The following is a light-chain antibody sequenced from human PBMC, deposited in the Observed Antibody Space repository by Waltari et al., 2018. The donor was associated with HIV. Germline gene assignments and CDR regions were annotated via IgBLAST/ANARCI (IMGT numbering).Light chain of an antibody. CDR1: ILPKKY. CDR3: YSAANYIWV. Sequence: SFELTQPSSVSVSPGQTARITCSGDILPKKYVRWLQQRPGQAPLLIIFKDNELPSGIPERFSGSSTGTTVTLTISGVQVEDEADYYCYSAANYIWVFGGGTRLTVL. CDR2: KDN. V-gene: IGLV3-27*01. J-gene: IGLJ3*02.